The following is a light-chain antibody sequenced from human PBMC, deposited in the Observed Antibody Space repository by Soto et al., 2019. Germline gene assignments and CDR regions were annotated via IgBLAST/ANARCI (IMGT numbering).Light chain of an antibody. V-gene: IGKV3-15*01. J-gene: IGKJ4*01. CDR3: QQYSKWPLT. CDR2: GAS. CDR1: QSVSRN. Sequence: EIVLTQSPATLSLSPGERATLSCRASQSVSRNLAWYQQKPGQAPRLLIYGASTRATGIPARFSGSGSGTEFILTISSLQSEDFAVYYCQQYSKWPLTFGGGTKV.